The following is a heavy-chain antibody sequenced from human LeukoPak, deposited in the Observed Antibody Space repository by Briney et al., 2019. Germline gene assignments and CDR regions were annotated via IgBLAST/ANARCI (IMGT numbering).Heavy chain of an antibody. CDR1: GGSISSSSYY. J-gene: IGHJ4*02. CDR3: ARGAYSSGSYYFDY. V-gene: IGHV4-39*07. CDR2: IYYSGST. Sequence: SETLSLTCTVSGGSISSSSYYWGWIRQPPGKGLEWIGSIYYSGSTYYNPSLKSRVTISVDTSKNQFSPKLSSVTAADTAVYYCARGAYSSGSYYFDYWGQGTLVTVSS. D-gene: IGHD6-19*01.